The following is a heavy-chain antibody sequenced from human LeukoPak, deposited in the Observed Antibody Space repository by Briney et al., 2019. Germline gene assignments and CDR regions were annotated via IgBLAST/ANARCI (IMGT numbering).Heavy chain of an antibody. CDR1: GYTFTSYG. Sequence: GASVKVSCKASGYTFTSYGISWVRQAPGQGLEWMGWISAYNGNTKYAQKLQGRVTMTTDTSTSTAYMELRSLRSDDTAVYYCAREFSCSSTSCYASTYNWFDPWGQGTLVTVSS. CDR2: ISAYNGNT. D-gene: IGHD2-2*01. CDR3: AREFSCSSTSCYASTYNWFDP. J-gene: IGHJ5*02. V-gene: IGHV1-18*01.